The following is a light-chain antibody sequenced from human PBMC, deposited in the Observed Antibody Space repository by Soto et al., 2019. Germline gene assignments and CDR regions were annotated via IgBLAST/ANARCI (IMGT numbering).Light chain of an antibody. Sequence: QSVLTQPRSMSGSPGQSVTISCTGTSDDVGAYHYVSWYQHHPGKAPKLIIYDVSERPSGVPDRFSGSKSGNTASLTISGLQPEDEAEYYCCSYAGTYSFYVFGTGTKVT. CDR2: DVS. CDR3: CSYAGTYSFYV. J-gene: IGLJ1*01. V-gene: IGLV2-11*01. CDR1: SDDVGAYHY.